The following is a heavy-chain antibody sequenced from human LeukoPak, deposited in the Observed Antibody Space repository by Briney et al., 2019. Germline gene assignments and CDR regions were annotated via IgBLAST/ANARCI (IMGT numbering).Heavy chain of an antibody. CDR3: ARESGGSSSFDY. V-gene: IGHV1-2*06. CDR2: INPNSGGT. J-gene: IGHJ4*02. CDR1: GYTFTDYY. D-gene: IGHD6-6*01. Sequence: ASVKVSCKASGYTFTDYYIHWVRQAPGQGLEWMGRINPNSGGTNYGQKFQGRVTMTRDTSISTAYMELSRLRSDDTAVYYCARESGGSSSFDYWGQGTLVTVSS.